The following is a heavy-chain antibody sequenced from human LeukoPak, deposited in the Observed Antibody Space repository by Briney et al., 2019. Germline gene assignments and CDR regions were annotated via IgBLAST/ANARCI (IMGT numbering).Heavy chain of an antibody. CDR1: GVSISSSSYF. J-gene: IGHJ3*02. CDR3: ARYANPGGAFDI. V-gene: IGHV4-39*07. D-gene: IGHD2-8*01. CDR2: IYYSGST. Sequence: PSETLSLTCTVSGVSISSSSYFYNWIRQPPGKGLEWIGSIYYSGSTYYNPSLKSRVTISVDTSKNQFSLKLSSVTAADTAVYYCARYANPGGAFDIWGQGTMVTVSS.